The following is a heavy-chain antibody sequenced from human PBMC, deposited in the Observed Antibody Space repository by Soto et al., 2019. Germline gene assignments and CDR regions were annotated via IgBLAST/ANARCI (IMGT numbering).Heavy chain of an antibody. CDR2: IYLNGNT. CDR1: AASFSKYY. CDR3: ASVTFGGIVLAH. V-gene: IGHV4-59*01. D-gene: IGHD3-16*01. J-gene: IGHJ4*02. Sequence: PSETLSLTCTVSAASFSKYYWTWIRQPPGKGLEWIGYIYLNGNTKYNPSLEGRLTISIDTSKKEFSLKLTSVTAADAAVYYCASVTFGGIVLAHWGQGTQVTVSS.